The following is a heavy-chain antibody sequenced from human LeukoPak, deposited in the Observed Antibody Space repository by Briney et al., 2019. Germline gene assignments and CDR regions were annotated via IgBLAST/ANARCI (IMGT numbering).Heavy chain of an antibody. D-gene: IGHD2-15*01. CDR1: GFTFSTYA. CDR3: AKEIGDCSGGSCHYFDY. J-gene: IGHJ4*02. CDR2: IGGSGGNT. V-gene: IGHV3-23*01. Sequence: GGSLRLSCAASGFTFSTYAMNWVRQAPGKGLEWVSGIGGSGGNTWYADSVKGRFTISRDNSKNTLYLQMNSLRAEDTAVYYCAKEIGDCSGGSCHYFDYWGQGTLVTVSS.